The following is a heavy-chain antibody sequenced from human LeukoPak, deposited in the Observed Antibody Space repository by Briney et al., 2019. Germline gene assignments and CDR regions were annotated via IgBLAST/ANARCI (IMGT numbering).Heavy chain of an antibody. J-gene: IGHJ4*02. D-gene: IGHD3-3*01. CDR1: GFTFSSYA. CDR3: ARENKDFWSGYYWSILDY. V-gene: IGHV3-23*01. Sequence: GGSLRLSCAASGFTFSSYAMSWVRQAPGKGLEWVSAISGSGGSTYYADSVKGRFTISRDNSKNTLYLQMNSLRAEDTAVYYCARENKDFWSGYYWSILDYWGQGTLVAVSS. CDR2: ISGSGGST.